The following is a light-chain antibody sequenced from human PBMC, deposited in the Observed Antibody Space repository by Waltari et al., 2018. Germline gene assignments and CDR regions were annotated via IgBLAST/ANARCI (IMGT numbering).Light chain of an antibody. V-gene: IGLV1-51*02. CDR2: EKT. CDR3: GTWDSSLSGAV. CDR1: SPNIGNNY. Sequence: QSVLPQPPPVSAAPGLRVPISCSGRSPNIGNNYVSWYRQFPGTAPKLLIYEKTVRPSGIPGRFSGSKSGTSATLDITGLQAGDEADYYCGTWDSSLSGAVFGGGTHLTVL. J-gene: IGLJ7*01.